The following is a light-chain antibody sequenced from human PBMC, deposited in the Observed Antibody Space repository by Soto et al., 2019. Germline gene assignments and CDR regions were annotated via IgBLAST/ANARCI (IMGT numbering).Light chain of an antibody. CDR1: SSDVGGYNY. Sequence: QSALTQPHSASGSPGQSVTISCTGTSSDVGGYNYVSWYQQHPGKAPKLMIYEVSKRPSGVPDRVSGSKSGNTASLTVSGVQAEDESDYYCSSYAGSTSVVFGGGTQLTVL. J-gene: IGLJ2*01. V-gene: IGLV2-8*01. CDR2: EVS. CDR3: SSYAGSTSVV.